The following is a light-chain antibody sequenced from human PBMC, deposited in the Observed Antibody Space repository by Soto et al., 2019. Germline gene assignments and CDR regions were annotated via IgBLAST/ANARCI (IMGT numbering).Light chain of an antibody. CDR3: QSYDSSNPVV. CDR2: DDN. Sequence: FMLTQPHSVSESPGKTVTISCTRSSGSIASNYVQWYQQRPGSSPTTVIYDDNQRPSGVPDRFSGSIDSSSNSASLTISGLKTEDEADYYCQSYDSSNPVVFGGGTKLTVL. V-gene: IGLV6-57*01. J-gene: IGLJ2*01. CDR1: SGSIASNY.